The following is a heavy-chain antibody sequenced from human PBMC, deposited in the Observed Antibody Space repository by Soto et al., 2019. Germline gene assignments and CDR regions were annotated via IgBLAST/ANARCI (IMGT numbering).Heavy chain of an antibody. CDR3: ARPHTAWILSYFDH. Sequence: QLQLQESGPGLVKPSETLSLTCTVSGDSISKAGYYWGWIRQPPGKGLEWLGSFSYGGDTYYNPSLKSRVTISVDTSKFHFSLKLSSVTVADAAVYYCARPHTAWILSYFDHWGQGTLVTVSS. J-gene: IGHJ4*02. CDR2: FSYGGDT. V-gene: IGHV4-39*01. D-gene: IGHD2-2*03. CDR1: GDSISKAGYY.